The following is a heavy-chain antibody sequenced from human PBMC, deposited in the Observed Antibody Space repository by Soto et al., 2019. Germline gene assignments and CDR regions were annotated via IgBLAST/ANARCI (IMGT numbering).Heavy chain of an antibody. Sequence: ASVKVSCKASGYTFTHYHVYWVRQAPGRGLEWLGTINPSGGSTTYAQNLQGRVTMTRDTSTNTVYMELSSLRSEDTAVYYCAREAINSSGYSRYFQHWGQGTLVTVSS. D-gene: IGHD3-22*01. CDR1: GYTFTHYH. CDR3: AREAINSSGYSRYFQH. CDR2: INPSGGST. V-gene: IGHV1-46*01. J-gene: IGHJ1*01.